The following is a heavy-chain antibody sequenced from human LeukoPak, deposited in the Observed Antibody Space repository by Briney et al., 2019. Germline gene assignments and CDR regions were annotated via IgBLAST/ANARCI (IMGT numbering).Heavy chain of an antibody. CDR3: ARENLAAAADY. J-gene: IGHJ4*02. CDR2: IRGDGSMT. CDR1: EFTFSAYW. Sequence: GGSLRLSCAASEFTFSAYWMHWVRQAPGKGLVWISRIRGDGSMTNYADSVKGRFTISRDNAKNTLYLQMNSLRLEDTAVYYCARENLAAAADYWGQGTVVTVSS. V-gene: IGHV3-74*01. D-gene: IGHD6-25*01.